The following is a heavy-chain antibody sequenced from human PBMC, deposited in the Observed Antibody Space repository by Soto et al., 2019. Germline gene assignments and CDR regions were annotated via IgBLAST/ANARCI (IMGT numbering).Heavy chain of an antibody. D-gene: IGHD5-12*01. J-gene: IGHJ4*02. V-gene: IGHV4-39*01. CDR1: GGSISSSSYY. Sequence: SSETLSLTCTVFGGSISSSSYYWGWIRQPPGKGLEWIAVIYYSGITHYNPSLKSRVTISIDTSKNQFSLKLNSVTAADTAMYYCARPARQDTVAGDYWGQGTLVTVSS. CDR3: ARPARQDTVAGDY. CDR2: IYYSGIT.